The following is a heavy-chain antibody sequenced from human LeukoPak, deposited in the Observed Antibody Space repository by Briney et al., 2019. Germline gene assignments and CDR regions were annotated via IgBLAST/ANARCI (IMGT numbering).Heavy chain of an antibody. CDR3: ARANCSSTSCYIPADY. J-gene: IGHJ4*02. CDR1: GFTFSSYA. V-gene: IGHV3-30-3*01. CDR2: ISYDGSNK. D-gene: IGHD2-2*02. Sequence: GRSLRHSCAASGFTFSSYAMHWVRQAPGKGLEWVAVISYDGSNKYYADSVKGRFTISRDNSKNTLYLQMNSLRAEDTAVYYCARANCSSTSCYIPADYWGQGTLVTVSS.